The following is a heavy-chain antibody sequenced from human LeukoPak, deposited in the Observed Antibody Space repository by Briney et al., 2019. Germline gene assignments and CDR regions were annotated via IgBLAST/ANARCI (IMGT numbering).Heavy chain of an antibody. D-gene: IGHD3-10*01. Sequence: SETLSLTCTFSGASISTGGYYWTWIRQPPGEGLEWIGYIYYTGSVDYNPSLKSRLTISLDTSKNQFSLKLNSVTAADTAVYYCAREHTYYFGSQTSTLDVWGQGTAVTVSS. J-gene: IGHJ6*02. CDR2: IYYTGSV. V-gene: IGHV4-31*03. CDR3: AREHTYYFGSQTSTLDV. CDR1: GASISTGGYY.